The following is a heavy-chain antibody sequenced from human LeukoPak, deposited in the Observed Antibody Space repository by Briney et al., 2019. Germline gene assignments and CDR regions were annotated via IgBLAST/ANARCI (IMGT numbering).Heavy chain of an antibody. CDR2: ISGSASST. J-gene: IGHJ4*02. CDR1: GFTFSSYA. V-gene: IGHV3-23*01. Sequence: QPGGSLRLSCAASGFTFSSYAMSWIRQAPGRGLEWVSAISGSASSTYYADSVKGRFTISRDYSKNTLYLQMNSLRAEDTAVYYCAKDVTTSITYYYGYWGQGTLVTVSS. CDR3: AKDVTTSITYYYGY. D-gene: IGHD3-3*01.